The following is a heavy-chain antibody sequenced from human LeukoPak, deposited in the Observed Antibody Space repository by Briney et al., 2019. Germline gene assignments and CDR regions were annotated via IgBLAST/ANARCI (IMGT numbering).Heavy chain of an antibody. D-gene: IGHD2-2*01. CDR3: ARGLRYCSSTSCYWGKNDAFDI. CDR2: IYYSGST. Sequence: SETLSLTCTVSGGSISSYYWSWIRQPPGKGLEWIGYIYYSGSTNYNPSLKSRVTISVDTSKNQFSLKLSSVTAADTAVYYCARGLRYCSSTSCYWGKNDAFDIWGQGTMVTVSS. J-gene: IGHJ3*02. V-gene: IGHV4-59*12. CDR1: GGSISSYY.